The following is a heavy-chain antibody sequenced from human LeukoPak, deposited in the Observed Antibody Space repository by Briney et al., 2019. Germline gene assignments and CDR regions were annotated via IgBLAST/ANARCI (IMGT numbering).Heavy chain of an antibody. D-gene: IGHD6-19*01. V-gene: IGHV3-7*01. CDR3: ARDKVGGSMAGSNFDY. Sequence: GGSLRLSCAASGFTFSSYWMSWVRQAPGKGLEWVANIKQDGSEKYYVDSVKGRFTISRDNAKNSLFLQMNSLRGEDTAVYYCARDKVGGSMAGSNFDYWGQGTLVAVSS. CDR2: IKQDGSEK. CDR1: GFTFSSYW. J-gene: IGHJ4*02.